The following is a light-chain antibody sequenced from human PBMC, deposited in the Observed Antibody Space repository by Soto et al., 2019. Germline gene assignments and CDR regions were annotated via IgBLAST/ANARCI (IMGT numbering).Light chain of an antibody. CDR1: QSVSSY. CDR3: QQSYSTPLT. V-gene: IGKV3-11*01. CDR2: DAS. Sequence: PVTLSMSPGGRRTLYCWASQSVSSYLAWYQQKPGQAPRLLIYDASNRATGIPARFSGSGSGTDFTLTISSLQPEDFATYYCQQSYSTPLTFGQGTKVDIK. J-gene: IGKJ1*01.